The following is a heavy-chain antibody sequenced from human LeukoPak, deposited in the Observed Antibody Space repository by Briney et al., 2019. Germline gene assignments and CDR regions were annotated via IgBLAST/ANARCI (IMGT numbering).Heavy chain of an antibody. J-gene: IGHJ5*02. Sequence: PGGSLRLSCAASGFTFSSYAMHWVRQAPGKGLEWVAVISYDGSNKYYADSVKGRFTISRDNFKNTLYLQMNSLRAEDTAVYYCARDRDSSGENWFDPWGQGTLVTVSS. CDR3: ARDRDSSGENWFDP. D-gene: IGHD3-22*01. CDR2: ISYDGSNK. CDR1: GFTFSSYA. V-gene: IGHV3-30-3*01.